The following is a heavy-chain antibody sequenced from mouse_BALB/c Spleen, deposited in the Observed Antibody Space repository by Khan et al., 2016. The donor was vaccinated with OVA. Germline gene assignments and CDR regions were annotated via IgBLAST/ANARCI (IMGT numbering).Heavy chain of an antibody. J-gene: IGHJ3*01. CDR3: ARGGRFAY. Sequence: VQLQQSGAELVRPGVSVKISCKGSGYTFTDYAMHWVKQSHAKSLEWMGVISTYYGDASYNQKFKGKATMTVDKSSSTAYMELARLTSEDSAIYYCARGGRFAYWGQGTLVTVSA. V-gene: IGHV1S137*01. CDR2: ISTYYGDA. CDR1: GYTFTDYA. D-gene: IGHD3-3*01.